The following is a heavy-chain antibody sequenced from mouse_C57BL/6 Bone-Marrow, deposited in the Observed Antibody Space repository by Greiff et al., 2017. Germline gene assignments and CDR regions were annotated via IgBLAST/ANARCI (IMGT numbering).Heavy chain of an antibody. D-gene: IGHD1-1*01. V-gene: IGHV1-64*01. CDR1: GYTFTSYW. J-gene: IGHJ4*01. CDR2: IHPNSGST. Sequence: QVQLKESGAELVKPGASVKLSCKASGYTFTSYWMHWVKQRPGQGLEWIGMIHPNSGSTNYNEKFKSKATLTVDKSSSTAYMQLSSLTSEDFAVYYCARPYYYGTFMDYWGQGTSVTVAS. CDR3: ARPYYYGTFMDY.